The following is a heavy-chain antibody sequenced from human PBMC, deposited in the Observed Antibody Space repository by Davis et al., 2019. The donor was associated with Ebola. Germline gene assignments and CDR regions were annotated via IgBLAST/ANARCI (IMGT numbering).Heavy chain of an antibody. V-gene: IGHV4-38-2*02. J-gene: IGHJ4*02. D-gene: IGHD5-18*01. CDR2: IYHTGST. Sequence: PGGSLRLSCTVSGFSISSGYYWGWIRQTPGKGLEWIGYIYHTGSTDYNPSLKSRVTISVDTSKNQFSLKLSSVTSADPAVYYCSRLTVDTTIGWVFDGCSYCFDYWGQGTLVTVSS. CDR1: GFSISSGYY. CDR3: SRLTVDTTIGWVFDGCSYCFDY.